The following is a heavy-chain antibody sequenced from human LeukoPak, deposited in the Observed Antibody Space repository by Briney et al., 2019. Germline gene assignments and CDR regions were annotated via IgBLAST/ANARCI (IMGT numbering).Heavy chain of an antibody. CDR1: GGSISSGVYY. D-gene: IGHD3-16*01. CDR3: ASDPYGGIDY. J-gene: IGHJ4*02. V-gene: IGHV4-61*08. CDR2: IYYSGST. Sequence: PSQTLSLTFTVSGGSISSGVYYWSWIRQPPGKGLEWIGYIYYSGSTNYNPSLKSRVTISVDTSKNQFSLKLSSVTAADTAVYYCASDPYGGIDYWGQGTLVTVSS.